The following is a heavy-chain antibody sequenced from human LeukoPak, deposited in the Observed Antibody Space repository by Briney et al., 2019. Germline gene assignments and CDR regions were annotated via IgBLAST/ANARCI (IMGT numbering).Heavy chain of an antibody. Sequence: PTGGSLRLSCAASGFTFSSYGMHWVRQAPGKGLEWVAVISYDRSNKYYADSVKGRFTISRDNAKNSLYLQMNSLRAEDTAVYYCARVEESASFDPWGQGTLVTVSS. CDR2: ISYDRSNK. V-gene: IGHV3-30*03. D-gene: IGHD3-3*01. CDR1: GFTFSSYG. CDR3: ARVEESASFDP. J-gene: IGHJ5*02.